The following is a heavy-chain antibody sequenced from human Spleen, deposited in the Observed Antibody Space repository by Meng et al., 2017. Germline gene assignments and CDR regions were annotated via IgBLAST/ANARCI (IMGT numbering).Heavy chain of an antibody. CDR1: GGSISTPGYY. D-gene: IGHD6-19*01. CDR2: IGHAGAL. V-gene: IGHV4-39*01. J-gene: IGHJ5*02. Sequence: QPQLQESGPGLVKPSEALSLTCSVSGGSISTPGYYWGWIRQSPGKGLEWIGGIGHAGALYYTPSLKSRVTVAIDTSANQFFLTLTSVTAADTAVYYCVRSSGWVKTGFDPWGQGTLVTVSS. CDR3: VRSSGWVKTGFDP.